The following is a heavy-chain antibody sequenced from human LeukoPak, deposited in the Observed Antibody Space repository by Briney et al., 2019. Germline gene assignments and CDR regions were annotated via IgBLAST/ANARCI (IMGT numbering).Heavy chain of an antibody. V-gene: IGHV4-59*01. D-gene: IGHD3-16*01. CDR3: ARAYRLTPPGGFDP. CDR1: GGFISGYY. CDR2: IFYTGDT. Sequence: SETLSLTCTVSGGFISGYYWNWIRQSPGKGLEWIGYIFYTGDTDYNPSLRSRVTMSVDRSNNRFSLQLASVTTADSAFYYCARAYRLTPPGGFDPGGRGTLVTVSS. J-gene: IGHJ5*02.